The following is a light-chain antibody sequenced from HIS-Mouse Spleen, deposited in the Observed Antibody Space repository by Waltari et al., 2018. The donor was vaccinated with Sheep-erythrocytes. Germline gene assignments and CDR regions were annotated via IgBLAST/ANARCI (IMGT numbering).Light chain of an antibody. CDR1: SSDVGSYNL. CDR3: SSYTSSSTWV. Sequence: QSALTQPASVSGSPGQSITISCTGTSSDVGSYNLVSWYQQHPGKAPKLMIYEGSKRPSGVSHRVSGSKSGNTASLTISGLQAEDEADYYCSSYTSSSTWVFGGGTKLTVL. V-gene: IGLV2-14*02. J-gene: IGLJ3*02. CDR2: EGS.